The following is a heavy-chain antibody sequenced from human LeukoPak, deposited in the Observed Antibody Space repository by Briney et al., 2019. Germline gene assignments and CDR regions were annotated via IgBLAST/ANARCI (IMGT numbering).Heavy chain of an antibody. J-gene: IGHJ6*03. Sequence: GGSLRLSCAASGFTFSDYYMSWIRQAPGKGLEWVSYISSSGSTIYYADSVKGRFTISRDNAKNSLYLQMNSLRAEDTAVYYCARDATTEVGTVYMDVWGKGTTVTISS. CDR1: GFTFSDYY. V-gene: IGHV3-11*04. CDR2: ISSSGSTI. CDR3: ARDATTEVGTVYMDV. D-gene: IGHD6-13*01.